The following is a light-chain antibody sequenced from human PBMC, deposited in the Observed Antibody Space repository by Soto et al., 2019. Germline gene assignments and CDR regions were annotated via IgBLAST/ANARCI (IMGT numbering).Light chain of an antibody. Sequence: EIVLTQSPGTLSLSPGERATLSCRASQSVSSSYLAWYQQKPGQAPRLLIYGASSRATDIPDRFSGSGSGKEFTLTNSRLEPEYFAVYYCQQYGSSPRFTFGPGTKVDIK. V-gene: IGKV3-20*01. CDR2: GAS. CDR1: QSVSSSY. CDR3: QQYGSSPRFT. J-gene: IGKJ3*01.